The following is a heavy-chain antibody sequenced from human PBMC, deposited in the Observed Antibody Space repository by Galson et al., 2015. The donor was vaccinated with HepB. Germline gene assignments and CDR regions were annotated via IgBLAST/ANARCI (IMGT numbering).Heavy chain of an antibody. J-gene: IGHJ4*02. CDR2: ISGSGEST. CDR1: GFTFSNYA. D-gene: IGHD6-19*01. V-gene: IGHV3-23*01. Sequence: SLRLSCAPSGFTFSNYAMSWVRQAPGKGLEWVSGISGSGESTNYADSVKGRFSISRDNSKNTLYLQMNSLRAEDTAVYYCAKSSSALADFDYWGQGTLVTVSS. CDR3: AKSSSALADFDY.